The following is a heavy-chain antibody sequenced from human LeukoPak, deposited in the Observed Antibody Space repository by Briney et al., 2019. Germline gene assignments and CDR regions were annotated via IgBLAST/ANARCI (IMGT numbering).Heavy chain of an antibody. CDR2: INPNGGST. D-gene: IGHD4-17*01. CDR3: ATFDDYADGIDDY. CDR1: GYTFTSYY. J-gene: IGHJ4*02. Sequence: GASVTVSCTASGYTFTSYYMHWVRQAPGQGLEWMGIINPNGGSTSYAQKFQGRITMTRDTSTSTVYMELSSLRSEDTAVYYCATFDDYADGIDDYWGQGTLVTVSS. V-gene: IGHV1-46*01.